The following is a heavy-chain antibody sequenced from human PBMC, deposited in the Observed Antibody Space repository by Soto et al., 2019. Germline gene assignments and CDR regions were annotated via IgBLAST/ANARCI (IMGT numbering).Heavy chain of an antibody. CDR2: IKGGGSNT. J-gene: IGHJ5*02. D-gene: IGHD2-15*01. CDR3: GKDQVPDTVGGGGS. V-gene: IGHV3-23*01. Sequence: EVELLESGGGLVQPGGSLRLSCAASGFTFSSYGMSWVRQAPGKGLEWVSSIKGGGSNTYYADAVKGRFTISRDNSKNTLYLQVDSLRAEDTALYYCGKDQVPDTVGGGGSWGQGTLVTVSS. CDR1: GFTFSSYG.